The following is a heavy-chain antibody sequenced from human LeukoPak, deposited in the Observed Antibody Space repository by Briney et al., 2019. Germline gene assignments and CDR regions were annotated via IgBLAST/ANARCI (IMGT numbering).Heavy chain of an antibody. CDR3: ATAKRVFGFDY. CDR1: GFTFSSYS. D-gene: IGHD3-16*01. J-gene: IGHJ4*02. V-gene: IGHV3-48*01. Sequence: GGSLRLSCAASGFTFSSYSMNWVRQAPGKGLEWVSYISRSSSTKYYGDSVKGRFTISRDNSKNTLYLQMNSLRAEDTAVYYCATAKRVFGFDYWGQGTLVTVSS. CDR2: ISRSSSTK.